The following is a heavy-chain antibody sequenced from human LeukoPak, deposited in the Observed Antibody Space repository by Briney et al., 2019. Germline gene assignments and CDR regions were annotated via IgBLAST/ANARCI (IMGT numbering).Heavy chain of an antibody. V-gene: IGHV3-21*01. CDR3: ARDREYSGHDPWSGFDS. CDR1: GFPFDMYS. J-gene: IGHJ5*01. Sequence: GGSLTLSCATSGFPFDMYSINWVRQAPGKGLEWVSTIGLSGLIYYTDSVRGRFTISRDNPKNSVYLQMDSLRAEDTAVYYCARDREYSGHDPWSGFDSWGQGTLVTVSS. D-gene: IGHD5-12*01. CDR2: IGLSGLI.